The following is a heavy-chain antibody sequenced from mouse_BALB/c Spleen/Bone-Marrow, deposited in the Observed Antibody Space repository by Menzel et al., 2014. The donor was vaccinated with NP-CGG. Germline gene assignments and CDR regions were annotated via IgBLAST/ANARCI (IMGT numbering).Heavy chain of an antibody. CDR3: ARDYDGYAMDY. Sequence: VQGVESGPELVKPGASVKMSCQASGYTFTSYFIHWVKQRPGQGLAWIGWIYPGDGSTKYNEKFKGKTTLTSDKSSSTAYMLLSSLTSEDSAIYFCARDYDGYAMDYWGQGTSVTVSS. CDR2: IYPGDGST. V-gene: IGHV1S56*01. CDR1: GYTFTSYF. D-gene: IGHD2-4*01. J-gene: IGHJ4*01.